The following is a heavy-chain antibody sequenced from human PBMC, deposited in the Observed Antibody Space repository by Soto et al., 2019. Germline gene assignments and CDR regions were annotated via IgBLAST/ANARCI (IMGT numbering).Heavy chain of an antibody. CDR3: AREDGSGSPSWSPYYYYYYYMDV. CDR2: ISSSSSYI. J-gene: IGHJ6*03. Sequence: GGSLRLSCAASGFTFSSYSMNWVRQAPGKGLEWVSSISSSSSYIYYADSVKGRFTISRDNAKNSLYLQMNSLRAEDTAVYYCAREDGSGSPSWSPYYYYYYYMDVWGKGTTVTVSS. D-gene: IGHD3-10*01. CDR1: GFTFSSYS. V-gene: IGHV3-21*01.